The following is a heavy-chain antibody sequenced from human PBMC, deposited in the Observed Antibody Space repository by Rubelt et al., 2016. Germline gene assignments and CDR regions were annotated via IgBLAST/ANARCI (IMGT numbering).Heavy chain of an antibody. CDR2: IYYSGNT. CDR3: ARLSSVSWPFDY. CDR1: GGSISSIDYY. Sequence: QLHLQESGPGLVKPSETLSLSCTVSGGSISSIDYYWAWIRQPPGKGREWVGSIYYSGNTYYNPSFRGRLTILIDTSKNQFSLHLRSVTAADTAIYYCARLSSVSWPFDYWGQGTLVTVSS. D-gene: IGHD6-13*01. J-gene: IGHJ4*02. V-gene: IGHV4-39*01.